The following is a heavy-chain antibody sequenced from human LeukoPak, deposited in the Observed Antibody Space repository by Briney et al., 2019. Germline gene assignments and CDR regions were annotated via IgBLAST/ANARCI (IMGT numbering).Heavy chain of an antibody. CDR3: ASDRGVRGRD. J-gene: IGHJ4*02. D-gene: IGHD3-10*01. V-gene: IGHV1-8*01. CDR2: MNPNSGNT. CDR1: GYTFTSYD. Sequence: ASVKVSCKASGYTFTSYDINWVRQATGQGLEWMRWMNPNSGNTGHAQKFQGRVTMTRNTSISTAYMELSSLRSEDTAVYYCASDRGVRGRDWGQGTLVTVSS.